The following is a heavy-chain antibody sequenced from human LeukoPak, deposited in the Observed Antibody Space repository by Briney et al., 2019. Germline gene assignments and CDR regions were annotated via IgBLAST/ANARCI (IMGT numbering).Heavy chain of an antibody. J-gene: IGHJ5*02. CDR2: INSDGSST. CDR1: GFTFSSYW. Sequence: GGSLTLSCAASGFTFSSYWMHWVRQAPGKGLVWVSRINSDGSSTSYADSVKGRFTISRDNAKNTLYLQMNILRTEDTAVYYCAKEGTPQVSTWYDLWGQGTQVIVSS. V-gene: IGHV3-74*01. D-gene: IGHD3-10*01. CDR3: AKEGTPQVSTWYDL.